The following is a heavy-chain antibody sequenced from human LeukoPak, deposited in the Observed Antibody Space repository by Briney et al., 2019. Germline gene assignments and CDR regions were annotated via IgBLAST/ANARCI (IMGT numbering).Heavy chain of an antibody. Sequence: SETLSLTCTASGGSVTTYYWSWIRQPPGKGLEWIGYIYYSGTTNYNPSLKSRVTMSLDTSKNQFSLKLTSVTAADTAVYYCAKPHTTGWCFNHWGQGTLVTVSS. J-gene: IGHJ4*02. CDR1: GGSVTTYY. D-gene: IGHD6-19*01. V-gene: IGHV4-59*02. CDR2: IYYSGTT. CDR3: AKPHTTGWCFNH.